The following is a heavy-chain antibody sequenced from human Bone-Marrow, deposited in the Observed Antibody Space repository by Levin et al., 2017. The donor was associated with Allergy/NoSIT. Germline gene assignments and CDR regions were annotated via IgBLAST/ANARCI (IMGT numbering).Heavy chain of an antibody. V-gene: IGHV3-30*03. CDR2: TSYDGSNR. CDR1: GFTLIDYA. Sequence: GGSLRLSCEVSGFTLIDYAMHWVRQAPGKGLEWVAVTSYDGSNRYYADSVNGRFTISRDNSKDTLYLQMDSLRIEDTAFYFCARDITRAANWYFDLWGRGTLVTVSP. J-gene: IGHJ2*01. CDR3: ARDITRAANWYFDL. D-gene: IGHD2-15*01.